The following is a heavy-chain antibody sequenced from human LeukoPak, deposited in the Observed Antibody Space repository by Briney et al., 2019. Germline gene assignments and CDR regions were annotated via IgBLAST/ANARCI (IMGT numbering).Heavy chain of an antibody. V-gene: IGHV1-2*02. CDR2: INPNSGGT. D-gene: IGHD6-6*01. J-gene: IGHJ4*02. CDR3: ARALWGDRIAARPDY. Sequence: ASVKVSCKASGYTFTGYYMHWVRQAPGQGLEWMGWINPNSGGTNYAQKFQGRVTMTRDTSISTAYMELSRLRSDDTAVYYCARALWGDRIAARPDYWGQGTLVTVSS. CDR1: GYTFTGYY.